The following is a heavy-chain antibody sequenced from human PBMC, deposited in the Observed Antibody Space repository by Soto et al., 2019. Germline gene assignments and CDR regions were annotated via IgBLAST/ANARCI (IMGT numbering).Heavy chain of an antibody. D-gene: IGHD3-3*01. Sequence: QVQLVQSGGEVRKPGASVKVSCKTSGYTFTNYGINWVRQAPGRGLEWMGWISSYNGNTNYAQNFQGRLTMTTDTSTSTAYMELRSLTSDDTAVYYCARDRPPYLEWMSQRGWIDPWGQGTLVTVSA. V-gene: IGHV1-18*04. CDR1: GYTFTNYG. CDR3: ARDRPPYLEWMSQRGWIDP. CDR2: ISSYNGNT. J-gene: IGHJ5*02.